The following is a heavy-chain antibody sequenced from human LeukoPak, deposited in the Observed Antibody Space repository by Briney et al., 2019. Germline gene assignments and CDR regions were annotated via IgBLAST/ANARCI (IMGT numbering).Heavy chain of an antibody. D-gene: IGHD3-16*01. CDR3: ARDPHSGLTRFW. CDR1: GFTFSGYG. J-gene: IGHJ4*02. Sequence: GGSLRLSCAASGFTFSGYGMNWVRQAPGKGLEWVSCISRGSDDIRYADSVRGRFAISRDNAKNSLSLQMNSLRADDTAVYYCARDPHSGLTRFWGGQGTLVTVSS. V-gene: IGHV3-48*01. CDR2: ISRGSDDI.